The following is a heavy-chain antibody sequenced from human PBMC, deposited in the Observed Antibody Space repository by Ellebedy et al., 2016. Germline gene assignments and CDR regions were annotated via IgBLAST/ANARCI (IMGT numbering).Heavy chain of an antibody. D-gene: IGHD6-13*01. CDR2: INPSGGST. J-gene: IGHJ2*01. CDR3: ARGGSGTDWYFDL. V-gene: IGHV1-46*01. Sequence: ASVKVSCKASGYTFTSYYMHWVRQAPGQGFEWMGIINPSGGSTSNAQKIQGRVTMTRDTSTSTVYMELTSLRSEDTAVYYCARGGSGTDWYFDLWGRGTLVTVSS. CDR1: GYTFTSYY.